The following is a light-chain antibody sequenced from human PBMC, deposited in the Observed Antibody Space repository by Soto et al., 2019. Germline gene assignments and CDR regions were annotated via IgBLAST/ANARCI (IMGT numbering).Light chain of an antibody. CDR2: GAS. J-gene: IGKJ5*01. V-gene: IGKV3-15*01. CDR1: QSISSSY. Sequence: EIVLTQSPDTLSLSPGDRVTLSCRASQSISSSYLAWYQQKPGQAPRLLIYGASTRATGVPPTFSGSASGTEFTLTISSLQSEDFTVYFCQQYNNWPPITFGQGTRLEIK. CDR3: QQYNNWPPIT.